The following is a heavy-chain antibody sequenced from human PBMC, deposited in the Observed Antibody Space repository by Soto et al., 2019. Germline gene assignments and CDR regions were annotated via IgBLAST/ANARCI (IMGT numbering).Heavy chain of an antibody. V-gene: IGHV3-23*01. CDR1: GFSFGSYA. D-gene: IGHD3-3*01. CDR3: ARWSYLDY. Sequence: QPGGSLRLSCADSGFSFGSYALSWVRQAPGKGLEWVSTISGSDGKTFYADSVKGRFSISRDTSQSTLYLQMNSLRADDTAMYYCARWSYLDYWGQGTRVTVSS. J-gene: IGHJ4*02. CDR2: ISGSDGKT.